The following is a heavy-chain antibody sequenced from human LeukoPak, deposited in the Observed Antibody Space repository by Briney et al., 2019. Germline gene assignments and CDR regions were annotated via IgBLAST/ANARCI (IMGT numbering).Heavy chain of an antibody. CDR3: AGYDSSGYGYY. J-gene: IGHJ4*02. V-gene: IGHV4-59*01. D-gene: IGHD3-22*01. CDR2: IYYSGST. CDR1: GGSISSYY. Sequence: SETLSLTCTVSGGSISSYYWSWTRQPPGKGLEWIGYIYYSGSTNYNPSLKSRVTISVDTSKNQFSLKLSSVTAADTAMYYCAGYDSSGYGYYWGQGTLVTVSS.